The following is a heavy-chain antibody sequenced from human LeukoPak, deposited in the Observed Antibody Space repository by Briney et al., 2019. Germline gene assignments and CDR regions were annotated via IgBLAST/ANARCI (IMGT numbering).Heavy chain of an antibody. J-gene: IGHJ6*02. CDR2: ISSSSSYI. CDR3: AGDRPDDYGDYSYYYYGMDV. V-gene: IGHV3-21*01. Sequence: PGGSLRLSCAASGFTFSSYSMNWVRQAPGKGLEWVSSISSSSSYIYYADSVKGRFTISRDNAKNSLYLQMNSLRAGDTAVYYCAGDRPDDYGDYSYYYYGMDVWGQGTTVTVSS. D-gene: IGHD4-17*01. CDR1: GFTFSSYS.